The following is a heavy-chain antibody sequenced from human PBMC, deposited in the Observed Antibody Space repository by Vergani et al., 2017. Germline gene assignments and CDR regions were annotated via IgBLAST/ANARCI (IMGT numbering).Heavy chain of an antibody. CDR1: GFTFSSYG. V-gene: IGHV3-33*01. CDR2: IWYDGSNK. Sequence: QVQLVESGGGVVQPGRSLRLSCAASGFTFSSYGMHWVRQAPGKGLEWVAVIWYDGSNKYYADSVKGRFTISRDNSKNTLYLQMNSLRAEDTAVYYCARDPYNIAVAGTRYYYGMDVWGQATTVTVSS. D-gene: IGHD6-19*01. J-gene: IGHJ6*02. CDR3: ARDPYNIAVAGTRYYYGMDV.